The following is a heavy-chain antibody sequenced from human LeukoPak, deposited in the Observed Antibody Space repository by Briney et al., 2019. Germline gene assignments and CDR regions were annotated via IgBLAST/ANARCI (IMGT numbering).Heavy chain of an antibody. Sequence: SETLSLTCTVSGGSISSSSYYWGWIRQPPGKGLEWIGSIYYSGSTYYNPSLKSRVTISVDTSKNQFSLKLSSVTAADTAVYYCARVGIVGATWGTDCWGQGTLVTVSS. J-gene: IGHJ4*02. D-gene: IGHD1-26*01. CDR3: ARVGIVGATWGTDC. CDR1: GGSISSSSYY. CDR2: IYYSGST. V-gene: IGHV4-39*01.